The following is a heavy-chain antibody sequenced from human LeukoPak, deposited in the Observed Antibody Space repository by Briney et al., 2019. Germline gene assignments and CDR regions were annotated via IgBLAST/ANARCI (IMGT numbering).Heavy chain of an antibody. CDR3: ARLTRGKTGTL. CDR1: GFTFSSYW. V-gene: IGHV3-7*01. Sequence: PGGSLRLSCTASGFTFSSYWMSWVRQAPGKGLEWVASIKEDGSEKYYVDSVKGRFTISRDNAKNSLYLQMNSLRAEDTAVCYCARLTRGKTGTLWGQGTLVTVSS. D-gene: IGHD1-1*01. J-gene: IGHJ4*02. CDR2: IKEDGSEK.